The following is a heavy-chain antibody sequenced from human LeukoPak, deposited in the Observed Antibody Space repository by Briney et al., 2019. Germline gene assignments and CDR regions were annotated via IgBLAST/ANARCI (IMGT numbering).Heavy chain of an antibody. Sequence: GGSLRLSCAASGFTFSDYYMIWLRQAPGKGLEGVSYITSSGSTIYYADSVKGRFTISRDNAKNSLYLQMNSLRAEDTAVYYCARVKRFADYFDYWGQGTLVTVSS. CDR3: ARVKRFADYFDY. J-gene: IGHJ4*02. V-gene: IGHV3-11*04. CDR1: GFTFSDYY. CDR2: ITSSGSTI. D-gene: IGHD3-10*01.